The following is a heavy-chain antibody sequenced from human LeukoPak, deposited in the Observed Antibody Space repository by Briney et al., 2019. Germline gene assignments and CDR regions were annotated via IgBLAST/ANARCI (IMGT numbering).Heavy chain of an antibody. CDR1: GGSISRGNYY. V-gene: IGHV4-61*02. Sequence: SETLSLSCTVSGGSISRGNYYWYWIRQPAGKGLEWIGRVYTSGSSNYNPSLKSRVTMSVDTSKNQFSLKLSSVTAADTAVYYCARGPYYDFWSGYPFFDYWGQGTLVTVSS. CDR3: ARGPYYDFWSGYPFFDY. D-gene: IGHD3-3*01. CDR2: VYTSGSS. J-gene: IGHJ4*02.